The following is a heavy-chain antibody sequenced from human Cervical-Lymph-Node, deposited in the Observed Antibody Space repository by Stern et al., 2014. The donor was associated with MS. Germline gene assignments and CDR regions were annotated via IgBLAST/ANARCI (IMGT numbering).Heavy chain of an antibody. CDR1: GGSISSYY. J-gene: IGHJ6*02. CDR2: IYYSGSP. V-gene: IGHV4-59*01. CDR3: ARVGCSSTSCYRVYYYYGMDV. Sequence: QVQLQESGPGLVKPSETLSLTCTVSGGSISSYYWSWIRQPPGKGLEWIGYIYYSGSPNYNPSLKSRVTISVDTSKNQFSLKLSSVTAADTAVYYCARVGCSSTSCYRVYYYYGMDVWGQGTTVTVSS. D-gene: IGHD2-2*01.